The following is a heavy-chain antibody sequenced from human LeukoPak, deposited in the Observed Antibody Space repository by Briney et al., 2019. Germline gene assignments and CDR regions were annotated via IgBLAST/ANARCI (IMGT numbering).Heavy chain of an antibody. CDR3: ARGPLTGEHYHYYMDV. D-gene: IGHD7-27*01. Sequence: ASVKVSCKASGYSFSTFDINWVRQAPGPGLGWMGWLSPNTGKTGYAQKFQDRVTITGNSSISTVDMELSSLTSDDTAVYYCARGPLTGEHYHYYMDVWGKGTTVTVSS. CDR1: GYSFSTFD. V-gene: IGHV1-8*03. CDR2: LSPNTGKT. J-gene: IGHJ6*03.